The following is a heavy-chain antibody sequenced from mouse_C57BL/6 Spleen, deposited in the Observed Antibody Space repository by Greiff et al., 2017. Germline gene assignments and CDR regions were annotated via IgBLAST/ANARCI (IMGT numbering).Heavy chain of an antibody. Sequence: QVQLQQSGAELVKPGASVKISCKASGYAFSSYWMNWVKQRPGKGLEWIGQIYPGDGDTNYNGKLKGKATLTADKAYSTAYMQRSSLTSEDSAVYFCARSGGYYPWWFAYWGQGTLVTVSA. CDR3: ARSGGYYPWWFAY. CDR1: GYAFSSYW. J-gene: IGHJ3*01. D-gene: IGHD2-3*01. CDR2: IYPGDGDT. V-gene: IGHV1-80*01.